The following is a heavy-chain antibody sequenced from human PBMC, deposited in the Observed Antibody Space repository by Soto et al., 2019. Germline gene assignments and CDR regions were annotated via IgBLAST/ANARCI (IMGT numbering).Heavy chain of an antibody. Sequence: QVQLVQSGAEVKKPGASVKVSCKASGYTFTSYGISWVRQAPGQGLEWMGWISAYNGNTNYAQKRQGRVTMTTDTSTSTAYMELRGLRSDDTVVYYCARLYCSGCSCYSIGLVYFDAWGQGTLVTVSS. CDR2: ISAYNGNT. V-gene: IGHV1-18*01. CDR1: GYTFTSYG. J-gene: IGHJ4*02. D-gene: IGHD2-15*01. CDR3: ARLYCSGCSCYSIGLVYFDA.